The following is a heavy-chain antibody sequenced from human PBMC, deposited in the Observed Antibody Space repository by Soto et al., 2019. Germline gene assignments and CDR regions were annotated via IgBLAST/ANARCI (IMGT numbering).Heavy chain of an antibody. CDR1: GGSISNGDYY. J-gene: IGHJ5*02. V-gene: IGHV4-30-4*01. CDR2: IYSSGTT. D-gene: IGHD3-22*01. CDR3: ARGQGYYYDSSASNWFDP. Sequence: SETLSLTCTVSGGSISNGDYYWNWIRQPPGKGLEWIGYIYSSGTTYYNPSLKSRLTISVDTSKNQFSLKLSSVTAADTAVYYCARGQGYYYDSSASNWFDPWGQGTLVTVSS.